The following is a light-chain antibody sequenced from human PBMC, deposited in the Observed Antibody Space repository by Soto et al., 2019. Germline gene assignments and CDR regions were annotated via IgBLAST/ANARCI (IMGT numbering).Light chain of an antibody. V-gene: IGLV2-23*01. J-gene: IGLJ1*01. CDR1: SSDVGSHKL. CDR3: CSNAGGSTYV. CDR2: EAS. Sequence: QSALTQPASVSGSPGQSITISCAGTSSDVGSHKLVSWYQQYPGKAPKLIIFEASKRPSGVSSRFSGSKSGSTAYLTISGLQAEDEAGYYCCSNAGGSTYVFGTGTKLTVL.